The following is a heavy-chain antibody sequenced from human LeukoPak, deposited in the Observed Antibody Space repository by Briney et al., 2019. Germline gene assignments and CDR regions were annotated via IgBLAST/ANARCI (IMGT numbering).Heavy chain of an antibody. CDR2: INPNTDDT. CDR3: AREDQTSRFDY. CDR1: GYTFNDYY. J-gene: IGHJ4*02. V-gene: IGHV1-2*02. Sequence: GASVKISCKAFGYTFNDYYMHWVRQAPGQGLEWMGWINPNTDDTNYAQKFQGRVTLARDTSISTAYMELSRLRSDDTAVYYCAREDQTSRFDYWGQGTLVTVSS.